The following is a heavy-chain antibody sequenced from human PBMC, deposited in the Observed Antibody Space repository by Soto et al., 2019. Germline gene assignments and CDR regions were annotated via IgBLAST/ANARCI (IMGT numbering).Heavy chain of an antibody. CDR3: ARRIPFGYGMDV. J-gene: IGHJ6*02. CDR1: GFTFSGYA. Sequence: GGSLRLSCAASGFTFSGYAVHWVRQAPGKGLEYVSAITSNGGNTDYASSVKGRFTISRDNSMNTLYLQMGSMRAEDMAVYYCARRIPFGYGMDVWGQGTTVTVSS. D-gene: IGHD2-21*01. CDR2: ITSNGGNT. V-gene: IGHV3-64*01.